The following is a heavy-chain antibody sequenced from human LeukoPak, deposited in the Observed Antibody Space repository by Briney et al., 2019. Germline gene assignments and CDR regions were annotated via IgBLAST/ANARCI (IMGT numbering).Heavy chain of an antibody. CDR1: GYSISSGYY. V-gene: IGHV4-38-2*02. Sequence: PSETLSLTCAVSGYSISSGYYWGWIRQPPGKGLEWIGSIDHSGSTYYNPSLKSRVTISVATSKNQFSLKLSSVTAADTAVYYCARDRLYCSGGSCYLNWFDPWGQGTLVTVSS. D-gene: IGHD2-15*01. J-gene: IGHJ5*02. CDR2: IDHSGST. CDR3: ARDRLYCSGGSCYLNWFDP.